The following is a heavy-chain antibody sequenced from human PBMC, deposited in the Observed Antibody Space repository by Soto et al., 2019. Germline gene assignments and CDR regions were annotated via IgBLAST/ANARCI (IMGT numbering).Heavy chain of an antibody. CDR3: ATTWIQPSRLNVLDY. J-gene: IGHJ4*02. V-gene: IGHV3-23*01. Sequence: EVQLLESGGGLVQPGGSLRLSCAASGFTFSSYAMSWVRQAPGKGLERVSAIRGSGGSTYYADSVKGRFTISRDNSKNTLYLQRNSLRAEDTAVYYCATTWIQPSRLNVLDYWGQGTLVTVSS. D-gene: IGHD5-18*01. CDR2: IRGSGGST. CDR1: GFTFSSYA.